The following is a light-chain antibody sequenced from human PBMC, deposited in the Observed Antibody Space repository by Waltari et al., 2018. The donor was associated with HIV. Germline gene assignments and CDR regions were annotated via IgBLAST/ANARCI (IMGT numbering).Light chain of an antibody. CDR2: KAS. V-gene: IGKV1-5*03. CDR3: QQYNSDFYT. Sequence: IQMTQSPSLLFESVGDRVNLTCRASQTVDRWLPWYQQRPGPAPKLLIYKASTLEYGVPARFTGSGSGTNFTLTINSLRPDDFATYYCQQYNSDFYTFGLGTRLDLK. CDR1: QTVDRW. J-gene: IGKJ2*01.